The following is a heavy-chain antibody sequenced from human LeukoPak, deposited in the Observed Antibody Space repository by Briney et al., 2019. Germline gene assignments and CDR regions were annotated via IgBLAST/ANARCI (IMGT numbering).Heavy chain of an antibody. CDR1: GFHFTNYA. CDR2: LSGSGSST. CDR3: AKAPLRFLDHYYYIDV. Sequence: GGSLRLSCATSGFHFTNYAVSWLRQAPGKGLEWVSALSGSGSSTYYEDSVKGRFTISRDTSNNTLYLQMSSLRVEDTALYYCAKAPLRFLDHYYYIDVWGKGTTVTV. D-gene: IGHD4-17*01. V-gene: IGHV3-23*02. J-gene: IGHJ6*03.